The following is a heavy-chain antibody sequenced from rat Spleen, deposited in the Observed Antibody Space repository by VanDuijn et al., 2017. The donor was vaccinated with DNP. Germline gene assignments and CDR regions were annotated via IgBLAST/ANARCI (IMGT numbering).Heavy chain of an antibody. CDR2: IDTDGGST. CDR1: GFTFSSYW. V-gene: IGHV5-58*01. J-gene: IGHJ2*01. CDR3: AKERVTSYYFDY. D-gene: IGHD1-11*01. Sequence: EVQLVETGGGLVQPGRSLKLSCVASGFTFSSYWMYWIRPAPGKGLEWVSSIDTDGGSTYYPDSVKGRFTISRDNAENTVYLQMNSLRSEDTATYYCAKERVTSYYFDYWGQGVIVTVSS.